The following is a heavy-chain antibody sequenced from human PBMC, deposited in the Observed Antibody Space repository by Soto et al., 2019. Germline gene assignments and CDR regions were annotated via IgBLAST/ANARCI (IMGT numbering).Heavy chain of an antibody. Sequence: QVQLQESGPGLVKPSETLSLTCTVSGGSISSYYWTWIRQPPGKGLEWIGYIYYSGSTNYNPSLKSRVTISVDTSKNQFSLKLSSVTAVDTAVYYCARDSKRGYSGYDKLDYWGQGTLVTVSS. CDR2: IYYSGST. V-gene: IGHV4-59*01. D-gene: IGHD5-12*01. CDR1: GGSISSYY. J-gene: IGHJ4*02. CDR3: ARDSKRGYSGYDKLDY.